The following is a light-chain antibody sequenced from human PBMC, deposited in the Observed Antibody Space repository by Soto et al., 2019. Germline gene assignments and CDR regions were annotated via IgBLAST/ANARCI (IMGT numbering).Light chain of an antibody. CDR1: QSVSSY. J-gene: IGKJ4*01. CDR2: DAS. CDR3: PHCQPYGDAPPLT. Sequence: EIVLTRSPGTLSLSPGERATLSCRASQSVSSYLAWYQQKPGQAPRLLIYDASNRATGIPARFSGSGSETEFTLPIRRLPPEDRAVYSCPHCQPYGDAPPLTFGGGTKV. V-gene: IGKV3-11*01.